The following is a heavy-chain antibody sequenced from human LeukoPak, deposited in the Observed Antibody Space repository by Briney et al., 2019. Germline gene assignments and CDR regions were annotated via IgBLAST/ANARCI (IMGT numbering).Heavy chain of an antibody. V-gene: IGHV3-23*01. CDR2: ISGSGGST. CDR3: AKDQRIFGVVSDAFDI. J-gene: IGHJ3*02. Sequence: GSLRLSCAASGFTFSSYAMSWVRQAPGKGLEWVSAISGSGGSTYYADSVKGRFTISRDNFKNTLYLQMNSLRAEDTAVYYCAKDQRIFGVVSDAFDIWGQGTMVTVSS. CDR1: GFTFSSYA. D-gene: IGHD3-3*01.